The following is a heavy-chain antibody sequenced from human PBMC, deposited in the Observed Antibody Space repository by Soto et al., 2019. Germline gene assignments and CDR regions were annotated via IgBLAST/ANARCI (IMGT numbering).Heavy chain of an antibody. CDR3: ARDPSYYYGSGSYLDY. D-gene: IGHD3-10*01. CDR1: GFTFSSSS. Sequence: SGGSLRLSCAASGFTFSSSSVNWVRQAPGKGLEWVSGINWNGGSTGYADSVKGRFTISRDNAKNSLYLQMNSLRAEDTALYYCARDPSYYYGSGSYLDYWGQGTLVTVSS. J-gene: IGHJ4*02. CDR2: INWNGGST. V-gene: IGHV3-20*04.